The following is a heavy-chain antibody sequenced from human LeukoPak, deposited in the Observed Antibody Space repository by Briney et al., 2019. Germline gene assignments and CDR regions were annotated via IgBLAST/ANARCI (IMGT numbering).Heavy chain of an antibody. CDR2: IRYDGSNK. CDR3: AKDISSEQQIPLT. V-gene: IGHV3-30*02. Sequence: GGSLRLSCAASGFTFSSYGMHWVRQAPGKGLEWVAFIRYDGSNKYYADSVKGRFTISRDNSKNTLYLQMNSLRAEDTAVYYCAKDISSEQQIPLTWGQGTMVTVSS. CDR1: GFTFSSYG. D-gene: IGHD6-13*01. J-gene: IGHJ3*01.